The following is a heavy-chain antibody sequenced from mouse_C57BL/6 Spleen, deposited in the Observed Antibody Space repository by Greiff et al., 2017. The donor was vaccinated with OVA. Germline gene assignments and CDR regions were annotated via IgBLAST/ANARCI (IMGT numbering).Heavy chain of an antibody. Sequence: VKLQESGAELMKPGASVKLSCKATGYTFTGYWIEWVKQRPGHGLEWIGEILPGSGSTNYNEKFKGKATFTADPSSNTAYMQLSSLTTEDSAIYYCARYGAKFITTVVAGDAMDYWGQGTSVTVSS. CDR2: ILPGSGST. CDR1: GYTFTGYW. V-gene: IGHV1-9*01. J-gene: IGHJ4*01. D-gene: IGHD1-1*01. CDR3: ARYGAKFITTVVAGDAMDY.